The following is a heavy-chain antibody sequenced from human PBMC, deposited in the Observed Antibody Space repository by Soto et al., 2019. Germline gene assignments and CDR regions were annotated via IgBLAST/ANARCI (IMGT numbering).Heavy chain of an antibody. J-gene: IGHJ1*01. D-gene: IGHD5-18*01. CDR3: AKVTTSYSYGYMEYFQH. Sequence: GGSLRLSCAGSGFTPTTTPLSWVRQAPGKGLEWVTTISGTASRTYYVDSVKGRFFISRDNSKNTVTLQMNNLTVDDTAVYYCAKVTTSYSYGYMEYFQHWGQGTLVTVSS. V-gene: IGHV3-23*01. CDR1: GFTPTTTP. CDR2: ISGTASRT.